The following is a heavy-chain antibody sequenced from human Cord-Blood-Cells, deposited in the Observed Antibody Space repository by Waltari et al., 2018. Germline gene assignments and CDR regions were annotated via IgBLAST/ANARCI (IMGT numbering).Heavy chain of an antibody. J-gene: IGHJ4*02. CDR2: FDPEDGET. D-gene: IGHD3-10*01. V-gene: IGHV1-24*01. Sequence: QVQLVQSGAEVKKPGASVKVSCKVSGYTLTELSMHWVRQAPGKGLEWMGGFDPEDGETIYAQKFQGRVTMTEDTSTDTAYRELSSLRSEDTAVYYCVHLSGSGSYYNYFDYWGQGTLVTVSS. CDR1: GYTLTELS. CDR3: VHLSGSGSYYNYFDY.